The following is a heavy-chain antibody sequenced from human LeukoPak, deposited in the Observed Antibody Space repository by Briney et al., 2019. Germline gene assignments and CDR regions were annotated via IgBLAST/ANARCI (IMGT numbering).Heavy chain of an antibody. D-gene: IGHD6-19*01. Sequence: GGSLRLSCAASGFTFSSYGMHWVRQAPGKGLEWVAVISYDGSNKYYADSVKGRFTISRDNSKNTLYLQMNSLRAEDTAVYYCAKDRLARRPSGFDYWGQGTLVTVSS. CDR2: ISYDGSNK. CDR3: AKDRLARRPSGFDY. V-gene: IGHV3-30*18. J-gene: IGHJ4*02. CDR1: GFTFSSYG.